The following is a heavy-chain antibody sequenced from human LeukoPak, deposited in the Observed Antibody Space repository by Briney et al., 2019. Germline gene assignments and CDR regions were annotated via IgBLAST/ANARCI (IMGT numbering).Heavy chain of an antibody. D-gene: IGHD1-26*01. Sequence: ASVKVSCKASGYTFTSYGISWVRQAPGQGLEWMGWISAYNGNTNYAQKLQGRVTMTTDTSTSTAYMELRSLRSDDTAVYYCALTLVGARVWDAFDIWGQGTMVTVSS. V-gene: IGHV1-18*01. CDR1: GYTFTSYG. CDR2: ISAYNGNT. J-gene: IGHJ3*02. CDR3: ALTLVGARVWDAFDI.